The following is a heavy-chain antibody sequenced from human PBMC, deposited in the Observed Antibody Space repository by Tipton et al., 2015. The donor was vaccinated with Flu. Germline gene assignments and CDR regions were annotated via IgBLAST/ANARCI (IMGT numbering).Heavy chain of an antibody. V-gene: IGHV4-4*07. CDR2: IYTSGTS. J-gene: IGHJ4*02. D-gene: IGHD3-10*01. CDR1: GGSMSSFY. CDR3: ARASGSGTYVIFDY. Sequence: TLSLTCTASGGSMSSFYWSWIRQPAGKGLEFIGRIYTSGTSNYNPSLKSRVAMSIDTSKSQFSLKLKSVTAADTAIYYCARASGSGTYVIFDYWGQGTLVTFSS.